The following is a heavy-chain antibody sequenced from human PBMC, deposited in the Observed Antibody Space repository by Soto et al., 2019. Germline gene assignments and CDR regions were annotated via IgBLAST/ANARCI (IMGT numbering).Heavy chain of an antibody. Sequence: SSETLSLTCSVSGGSILSDSYYWGWVRQPPGKGLEWIGSVLHGGNTYYNPSLKGRVTISVDASKNQFSLKLNSVTAADTSVYYCARDSGYGSGASVNHYLDYWGHGTLVTVSS. J-gene: IGHJ4*01. CDR1: GGSILSDSYY. CDR2: VLHGGNT. V-gene: IGHV4-39*02. CDR3: ARDSGYGSGASVNHYLDY. D-gene: IGHD3-10*01.